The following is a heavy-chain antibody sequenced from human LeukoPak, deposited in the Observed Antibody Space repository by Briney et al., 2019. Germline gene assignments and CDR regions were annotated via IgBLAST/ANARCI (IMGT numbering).Heavy chain of an antibody. V-gene: IGHV3-30*18. CDR1: GFTFSSYG. Sequence: PGGSLGLSCAASGFTFSSYGMHSVRQAPGKGLEWVAVISYDGSNKYYADSVKGRFTISRDNSKNTLYLQMNSLRAEDTAVYYCAKDQRYSSGWYDWGQGTLVTVSS. D-gene: IGHD6-19*01. J-gene: IGHJ4*02. CDR3: AKDQRYSSGWYD. CDR2: ISYDGSNK.